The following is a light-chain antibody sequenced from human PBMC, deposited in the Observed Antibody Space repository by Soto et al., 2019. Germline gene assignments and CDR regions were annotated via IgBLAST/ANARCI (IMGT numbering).Light chain of an antibody. V-gene: IGLV2-14*01. CDR2: EVT. J-gene: IGLJ3*02. Sequence: QSALTQPASVSGSPGQLITISCTGTSSDVGDYNYVSWYQQHPGKAPKLMIYEVTNRPSGVSNRFSGSKSGNTASLTISGLQAEDEADYYCSSYTSSSPWVFGGGTKLTVL. CDR1: SSDVGDYNY. CDR3: SSYTSSSPWV.